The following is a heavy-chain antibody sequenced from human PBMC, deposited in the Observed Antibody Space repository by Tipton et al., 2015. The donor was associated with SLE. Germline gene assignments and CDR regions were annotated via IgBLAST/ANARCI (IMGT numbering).Heavy chain of an antibody. CDR3: ATLDASGSYPFAY. D-gene: IGHD3-10*01. CDR2: ISTTGGST. CDR1: GFTFSIYA. J-gene: IGHJ4*02. Sequence: SLRLSCAASGFTFSIYAMHWVRQAPGKALEYVSAISTTGGSTYYANSVKGRFTISRDNSKNTLNLQMGSLRGEDTAVYYCATLDASGSYPFAYWGQGPRVTVSS. V-gene: IGHV3-64*01.